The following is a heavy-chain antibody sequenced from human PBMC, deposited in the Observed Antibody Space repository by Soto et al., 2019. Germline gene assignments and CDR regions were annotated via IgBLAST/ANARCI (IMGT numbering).Heavy chain of an antibody. V-gene: IGHV4-59*08. CDR3: ARRVKGYCSSTSCFEAYYSYMDV. D-gene: IGHD2-2*01. Sequence: PSETLSLTCTVSGGSISSYYWSWIRQPPGKGLEWIGYIYYSGSTNYNPSLKSRVTISVDTSKNQFSLKLSSVTAADTAVYYCARRVKGYCSSTSCFEAYYSYMDVWGKGTTVTVSS. CDR2: IYYSGST. CDR1: GGSISSYY. J-gene: IGHJ6*03.